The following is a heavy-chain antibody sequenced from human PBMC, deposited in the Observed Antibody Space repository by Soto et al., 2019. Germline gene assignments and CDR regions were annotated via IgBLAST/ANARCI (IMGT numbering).Heavy chain of an antibody. V-gene: IGHV5-51*01. Sequence: GESLKISCQASAYSFGSYWIAWVRQMPGKGLEWMGIIYPGDSDTRYSPSFQGQVTISADKSISTAYLQWSSLKASDTAMYYCARGRLLRRLSGMDVWGQGTTVTVSS. CDR3: ARGRLLRRLSGMDV. CDR1: AYSFGSYW. D-gene: IGHD4-17*01. J-gene: IGHJ6*02. CDR2: IYPGDSDT.